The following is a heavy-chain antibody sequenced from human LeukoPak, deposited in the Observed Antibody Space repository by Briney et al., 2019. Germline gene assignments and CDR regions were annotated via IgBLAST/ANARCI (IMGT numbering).Heavy chain of an antibody. Sequence: VASVKVSCKASGYTFTSYYMHWVRQAPGQGLEWMGIINPSGGSTSYAQKFQGRVTMTRDTSTSTVYMELSSLRSEDTAVYYCARGPRQQIYCGGDCYPVGNNAFDIWGQGTMVTVSS. V-gene: IGHV1-46*01. CDR3: ARGPRQQIYCGGDCYPVGNNAFDI. CDR2: INPSGGST. D-gene: IGHD2-21*02. CDR1: GYTFTSYY. J-gene: IGHJ3*02.